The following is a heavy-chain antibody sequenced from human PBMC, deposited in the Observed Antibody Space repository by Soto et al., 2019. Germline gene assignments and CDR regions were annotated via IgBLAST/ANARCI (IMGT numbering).Heavy chain of an antibody. J-gene: IGHJ5*02. D-gene: IGHD6-19*01. CDR3: DREGIAVARHHNWFDT. Sequence: PPDTLSLTCTVSGGSISSGVYYWSGIRQPTGKGLEWIGYIYYSGSTYYNPSLKSRVTISVDTSKNQFSLKLSSVTAADTAVYYCDREGIAVARHHNWFDTWGQGTLVTVSS. V-gene: IGHV4-30-4*02. CDR1: GGSISSGVYY. CDR2: IYYSGST.